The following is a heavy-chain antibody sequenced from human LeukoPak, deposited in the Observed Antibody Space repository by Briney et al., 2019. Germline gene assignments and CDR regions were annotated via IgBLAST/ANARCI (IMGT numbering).Heavy chain of an antibody. J-gene: IGHJ4*02. CDR3: ARSSPYYYDSSGPYYFDY. V-gene: IGHV4-38-2*02. D-gene: IGHD3-22*01. Sequence: SETLSLTRTVSGYSISSGYYWGWIRQPPGKGLEWIGSIYHSGSTYYNPSLRSRVTISVDTSKNQFSLKLSSVTAADTAVYYCARSSPYYYDSSGPYYFDYWGQGTLVTVSS. CDR2: IYHSGST. CDR1: GYSISSGYY.